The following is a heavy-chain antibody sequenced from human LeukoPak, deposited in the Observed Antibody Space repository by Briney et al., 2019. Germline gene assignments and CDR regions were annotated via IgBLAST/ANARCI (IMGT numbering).Heavy chain of an antibody. V-gene: IGHV3-11*04. Sequence: GGSLRLSCAASGFTFSDYYMSWIRQAPGKGLEWVSYISSSGSTIYYADSVKGRFTISRDNAKNSLYLQMNSLRAEDTAVYYCARDTDQYYDSSGYPEYMDVWGKGTTVTISS. CDR1: GFTFSDYY. J-gene: IGHJ6*03. CDR3: ARDTDQYYDSSGYPEYMDV. CDR2: ISSSGSTI. D-gene: IGHD3-22*01.